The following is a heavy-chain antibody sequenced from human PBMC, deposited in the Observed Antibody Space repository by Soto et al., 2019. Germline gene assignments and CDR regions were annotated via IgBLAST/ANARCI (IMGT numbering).Heavy chain of an antibody. CDR1: GGTFSCLG. D-gene: IGHD5-12*01. Sequence: QVQLVQSGAEVKGPGSSVKVSCEASGGTFSCLGFTWVRQAPGQGLEWMGGIIPISGRTTFAPKFLGRVTITADESTRTTYMELTALTSDDTAISYWATRGTQGRWLEFADYWGQGTLVTVSS. CDR3: ATRGTQGRWLEFADY. CDR2: IIPISGRT. J-gene: IGHJ4*02. V-gene: IGHV1-69*01.